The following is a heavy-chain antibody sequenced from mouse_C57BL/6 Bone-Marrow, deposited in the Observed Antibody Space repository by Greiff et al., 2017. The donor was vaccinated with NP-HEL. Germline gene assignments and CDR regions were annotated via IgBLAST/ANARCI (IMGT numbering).Heavy chain of an antibody. V-gene: IGHV1-55*01. J-gene: IGHJ3*01. CDR2: IYPGSGST. CDR3: ARSGAYYYGSSSFAY. CDR1: GYTFTSYW. D-gene: IGHD1-1*01. Sequence: QVQLQQPGAELVKPGASVKMSCKASGYTFTSYWITWVKQRPGQGLEWIGDIYPGSGSTNYNEKFKSKATLTVDTSSSTAYMQLSSLTSEDSAVYYGARSGAYYYGSSSFAYWGQGTLVTVSA.